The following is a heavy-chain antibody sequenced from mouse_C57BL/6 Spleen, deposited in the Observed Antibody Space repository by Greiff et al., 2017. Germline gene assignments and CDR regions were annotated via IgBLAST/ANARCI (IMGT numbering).Heavy chain of an antibody. J-gene: IGHJ1*03. D-gene: IGHD1-1*01. V-gene: IGHV5-16*01. CDR2: INYDGSST. CDR3: ARDHGSSYGYFDV. CDR1: GFTFSDYY. Sequence: EVKLVESEGGLVQPGSSMKLSCTASGFTFSDYYMAWVRQVPEKGLEWVANINYDGSSTYYLDSLKSRFIISRDNAKNILYLQMSSLKSEDTATYYCARDHGSSYGYFDVWGTGTTVTVSS.